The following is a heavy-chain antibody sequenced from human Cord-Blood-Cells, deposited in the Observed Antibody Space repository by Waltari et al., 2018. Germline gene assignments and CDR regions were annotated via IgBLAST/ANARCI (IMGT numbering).Heavy chain of an antibody. Sequence: QVQLQESGPGLVKPSETLSLTCTVSGDSISSYYWSWIRQPAGKGLEWSGRIYTSGSTSYNPSLKSRVTMSVDTSKSQFSLKLSSVTAADTAVYYCARGERWELDYWGQGTLVTVSS. J-gene: IGHJ4*02. CDR3: ARGERWELDY. V-gene: IGHV4-4*07. CDR1: GDSISSYY. D-gene: IGHD1-26*01. CDR2: IYTSGST.